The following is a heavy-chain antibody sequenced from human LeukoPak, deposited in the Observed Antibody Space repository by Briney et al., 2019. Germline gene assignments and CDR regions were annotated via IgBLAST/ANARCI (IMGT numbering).Heavy chain of an antibody. Sequence: GGSLRLSCAASGFTFSSYSMNWVRQAPGKGLEWVSSISSSSSYIYYADSVKGRFTISRDNAKNSLYLQMNSLRAEDMAVYYCARDSSRGLVDYFDYWGQGTLVTVSS. D-gene: IGHD3-10*01. CDR2: ISSSSSYI. J-gene: IGHJ4*02. V-gene: IGHV3-21*01. CDR3: ARDSSRGLVDYFDY. CDR1: GFTFSSYS.